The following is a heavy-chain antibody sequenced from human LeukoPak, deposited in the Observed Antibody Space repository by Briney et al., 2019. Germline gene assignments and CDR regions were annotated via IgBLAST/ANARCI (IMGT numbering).Heavy chain of an antibody. CDR2: IIPILGIA. Sequence: ASVKVSCKASGGTFSSYAISWVRQAPGQGLEWMGRIIPILGIANYAQKFQGRVTITADKSTSTAYMELSSLRSEDTAVYYCARGRARYGMDVWGQGTTVTVSS. D-gene: IGHD6-6*01. J-gene: IGHJ6*02. V-gene: IGHV1-69*04. CDR1: GGTFSSYA. CDR3: ARGRARYGMDV.